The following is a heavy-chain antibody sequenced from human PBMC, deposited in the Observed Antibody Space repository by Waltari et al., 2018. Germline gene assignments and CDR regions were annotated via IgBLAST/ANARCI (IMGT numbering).Heavy chain of an antibody. CDR1: GFTFSSYS. Sequence: EVQLVESGGGLVKPGGSLRLSCAASGFTFSSYSMNWVRQAPGKGLEWVSSISSSSSYIYYADSVKCRFTISRDNAKNSLYLQMNSLRAEDTAVYYCARVTAHGGDYWGQGTLVTVSS. J-gene: IGHJ4*02. CDR3: ARVTAHGGDY. D-gene: IGHD4-17*01. CDR2: ISSSSSYI. V-gene: IGHV3-21*01.